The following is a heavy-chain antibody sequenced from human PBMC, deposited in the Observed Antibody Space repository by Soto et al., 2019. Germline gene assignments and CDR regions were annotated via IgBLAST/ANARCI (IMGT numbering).Heavy chain of an antibody. CDR1: GFSLSTIAVG. Sequence: QITLKESGPTLVKPTQTLTLTCTFSGFSLSTIAVGVVWIRQPPGKALEWLALIYLNDDKRYSPSLENRHTITKHTSKNQVVLTMTNMDPADTATYYCAHAPAARYFDYWGQGTLGTVSS. CDR3: AHAPAARYFDY. J-gene: IGHJ4*02. CDR2: IYLNDDK. D-gene: IGHD6-6*01. V-gene: IGHV2-5*01.